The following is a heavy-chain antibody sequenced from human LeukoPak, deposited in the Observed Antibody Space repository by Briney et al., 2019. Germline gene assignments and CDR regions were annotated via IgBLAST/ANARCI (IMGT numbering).Heavy chain of an antibody. CDR2: INHSGST. Sequence: SETLSLTCAVYGGSFSGYYWSWIRQPPGKGLEWIGEINHSGSTNYNPSLKSRVTISVDTSKNQFSPKLSSVTAADTAVYYCARDVSGEQPTLDYWDQGTLVTVSS. CDR1: GGSFSGYY. D-gene: IGHD3-10*01. V-gene: IGHV4-34*01. CDR3: ARDVSGEQPTLDY. J-gene: IGHJ4*02.